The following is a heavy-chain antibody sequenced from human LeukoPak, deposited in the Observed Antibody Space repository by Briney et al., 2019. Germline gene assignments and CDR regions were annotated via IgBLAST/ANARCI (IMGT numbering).Heavy chain of an antibody. V-gene: IGHV4-39*01. CDR3: AGNSGYDFYRFDY. CDR2: IYYSGST. CDR1: AGSITSSSYY. Sequence: SETLSLTCTVSAGSITSSSYYWGWIRQPPGKGLEWIGSIYYSGSTYYNPSLKSRLTISVDTSKSQFSLRLSSVTAADTAVYYCAGNSGYDFYRFDYWGQGTLVTVSS. J-gene: IGHJ4*02. D-gene: IGHD5-12*01.